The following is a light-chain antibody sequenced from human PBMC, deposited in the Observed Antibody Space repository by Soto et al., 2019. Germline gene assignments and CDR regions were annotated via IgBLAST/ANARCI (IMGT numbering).Light chain of an antibody. CDR3: QQRDNWPPWT. CDR2: DAS. J-gene: IGKJ1*01. CDR1: QSVSSY. Sequence: EIVLTQSPATLSLSPGERATLSCRASQSVSSYLDWYQQKPGQAPPLLIYDASNRATGIPARFSGSGYGKDFTLTISSLEPEDFAVYYCQQRDNWPPWTFGQGTKVEIK. V-gene: IGKV3-11*01.